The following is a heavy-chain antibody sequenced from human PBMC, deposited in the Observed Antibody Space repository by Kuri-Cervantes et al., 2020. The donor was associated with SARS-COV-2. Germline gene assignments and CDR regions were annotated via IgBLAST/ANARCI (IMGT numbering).Heavy chain of an antibody. CDR1: GGSINSYY. CDR3: ARLRRHNDGWFATGYYMDV. V-gene: IGHV4-59*01. J-gene: IGHJ6*03. CDR2: ISSSGST. D-gene: IGHD6-19*01. Sequence: SETLSLTCTVSGGSINSYYWNWIRQPPGKGLEWIGYISSSGSTNYNPSLKSRVTMSVDTSKNQFSLRLKSVTAADTAVYYCARLRRHNDGWFATGYYMDVWGKGTTVTVSS.